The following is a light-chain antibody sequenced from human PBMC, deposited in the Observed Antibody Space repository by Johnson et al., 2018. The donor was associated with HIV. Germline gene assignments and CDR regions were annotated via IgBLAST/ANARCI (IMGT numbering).Light chain of an antibody. CDR3: GTWDSSRSGNV. CDR2: DNN. CDR1: SSNVGSSF. V-gene: IGLV1-51*01. J-gene: IGLJ1*01. Sequence: QSVLTQPPSVSAAPGQTVTISCSGSSSNVGSSFVSWYRQVPGTAPKLLIYDNNKRPSGIPGRFSGSKSGPSATLGITGLQTGDEADYYCGTWDSSRSGNVFGTGTRVTVL.